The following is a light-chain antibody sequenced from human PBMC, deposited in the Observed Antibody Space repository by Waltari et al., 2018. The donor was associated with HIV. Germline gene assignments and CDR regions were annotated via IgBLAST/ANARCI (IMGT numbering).Light chain of an antibody. CDR3: QSYDSSLSGVV. CDR2: GNR. V-gene: IGLV1-40*01. CDR1: SPNIGAGYD. J-gene: IGLJ2*01. Sequence: QSVLTQPPSVSGAPGQRVTISCTGSSPNIGAGYDVHWYQQLPGPAPTLLIYGNRNRPPGVPDRFSGSKSGTSASLAITGLQAEDEADYYCQSYDSSLSGVVFGGGTRLTVL.